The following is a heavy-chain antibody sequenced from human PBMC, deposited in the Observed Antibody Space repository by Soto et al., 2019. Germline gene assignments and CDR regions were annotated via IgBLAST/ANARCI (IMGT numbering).Heavy chain of an antibody. V-gene: IGHV1-8*01. Sequence: QVQLVQSGAEVKKPGASVKVSCKASGYTFISYDINWVRQATGQGLEWMGWMNPNTGDTGYAQKFQGRVTMTRNTSITTANLELSSLRSDDTAVYFCARGYGYIFDYWGQGTLVTVSS. CDR2: MNPNTGDT. J-gene: IGHJ4*02. D-gene: IGHD5-12*01. CDR3: ARGYGYIFDY. CDR1: GYTFISYD.